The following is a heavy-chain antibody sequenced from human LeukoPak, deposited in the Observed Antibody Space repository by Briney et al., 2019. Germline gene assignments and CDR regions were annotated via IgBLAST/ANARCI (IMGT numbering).Heavy chain of an antibody. Sequence: ASVKVSCKASGYTFTSYGISWVRQAPGQGLEWMGWISAYNGNTNYAQKLQGRVTMTTDTSTSTAYMELRSLRSDDTAVYYCARAPGQQLLPMWFDPWGQGTLVTVSS. CDR1: GYTFTSYG. D-gene: IGHD6-13*01. J-gene: IGHJ5*02. V-gene: IGHV1-18*01. CDR2: ISAYNGNT. CDR3: ARAPGQQLLPMWFDP.